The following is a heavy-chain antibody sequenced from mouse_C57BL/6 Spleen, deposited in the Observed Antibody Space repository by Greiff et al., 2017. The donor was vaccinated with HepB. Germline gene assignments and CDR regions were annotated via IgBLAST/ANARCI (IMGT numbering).Heavy chain of an antibody. J-gene: IGHJ4*01. D-gene: IGHD4-1*01. CDR1: GYTFTDYN. V-gene: IGHV1-18*01. Sequence: VQLQQSGPELVKPGASVKIPCKASGYTFTDYNMDWVKQSHGKSLEWIGDINPNNGGTIYNQKFKGKATLTVDKSSSTADMELRSLTSEDTAVYYCARSFWDVRAMDYWGQGTSVTVSS. CDR2: INPNNGGT. CDR3: ARSFWDVRAMDY.